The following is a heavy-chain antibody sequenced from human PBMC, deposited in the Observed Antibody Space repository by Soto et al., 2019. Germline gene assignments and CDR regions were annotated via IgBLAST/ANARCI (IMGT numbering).Heavy chain of an antibody. CDR1: GFTFTNYW. J-gene: IGHJ4*02. V-gene: IGHV3-74*01. CDR3: KTVFDC. D-gene: IGHD4-4*01. CDR2: IDGVGTGT. Sequence: GGSLRLSCAASGFTFTNYWMHWVRQVPGKGLVWVSRIDGVGTGTSYSDSVRGRFTISRDNAENTLYLQMNSLRAEDTAVYYSKTVFDCWGQGTPVTVSS.